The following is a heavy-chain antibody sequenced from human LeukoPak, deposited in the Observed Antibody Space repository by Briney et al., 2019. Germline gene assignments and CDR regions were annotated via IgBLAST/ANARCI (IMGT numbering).Heavy chain of an antibody. Sequence: PSETLSLTCTVSGGSISSYYWSWIRQPPGKGLEWLGYIYYSGSTNYNPSLKSRVTISVDTSKNQFSLKLSSVTAADTAVYYCARVGGVVPAAWAYYYYYMDVWGKGTTVTVSS. CDR3: ARVGGVVPAAWAYYYYYMDV. D-gene: IGHD2-2*01. V-gene: IGHV4-59*01. CDR1: GGSISSYY. J-gene: IGHJ6*03. CDR2: IYYSGST.